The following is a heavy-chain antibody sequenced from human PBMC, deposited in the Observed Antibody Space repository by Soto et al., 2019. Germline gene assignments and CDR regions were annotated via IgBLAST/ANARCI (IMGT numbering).Heavy chain of an antibody. V-gene: IGHV1-69*02. J-gene: IGHJ6*03. CDR2: IIPILGIA. D-gene: IGHD3-10*01. Sequence: QVQLVQSGAEVKKPGSSVKVSCKASGGTFSSYTISWVRQAPGQGLEWMGRIIPILGIANYAQKFQGRVTITADKSTSTAYMELSSLRSEDTAVYYCARGGTMVRGVKRNYYYYMDVWGKGTTVTVSS. CDR1: GGTFSSYT. CDR3: ARGGTMVRGVKRNYYYYMDV.